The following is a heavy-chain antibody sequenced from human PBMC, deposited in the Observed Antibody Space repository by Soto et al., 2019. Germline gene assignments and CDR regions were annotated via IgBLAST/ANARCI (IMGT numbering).Heavy chain of an antibody. J-gene: IGHJ6*03. D-gene: IGHD3-9*01. V-gene: IGHV1-8*01. CDR1: GYTFTSYD. Sequence: ASVKVSCKASGYTFTSYDINWVRQATGQGLEWMGWMNPNSGNTGYAQKFQGRVTMTRNTSISTAYMELSSLRSEDTAVYYCARGPYYDILTGQPQINYYYYYMDVWGKGTTVTVSS. CDR2: MNPNSGNT. CDR3: ARGPYYDILTGQPQINYYYYYMDV.